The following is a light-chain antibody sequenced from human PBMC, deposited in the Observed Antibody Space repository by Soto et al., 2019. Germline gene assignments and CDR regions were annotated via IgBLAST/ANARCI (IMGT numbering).Light chain of an antibody. CDR3: QSYDSSLSGSVV. J-gene: IGLJ2*01. V-gene: IGLV1-40*01. CDR1: SSNIGAGYD. CDR2: DNS. Sequence: QYVLTQPPSVSGAPGQRVTISCTGSSSNIGAGYDVHWYQQLPGTAPKLLIFDNSNRPSGVPDRISGSRSGTSASLAITGLQAEDEADYYCQSYDSSLSGSVVFGGGTQLTVL.